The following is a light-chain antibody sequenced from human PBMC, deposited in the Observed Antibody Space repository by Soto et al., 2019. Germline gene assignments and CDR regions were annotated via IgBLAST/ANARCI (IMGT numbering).Light chain of an antibody. CDR1: QTISTY. V-gene: IGKV1-39*01. CDR2: AAS. J-gene: IGKJ5*01. CDR3: QQSYSTPIT. Sequence: DIQMTQSPSSLSASVGDRVTITCWTSQTISTYLNWYQHKPGKAPEVLIYAASNLQSGVPSRFSGSGSGTDFTLTISSLQPADSATYYCQQSYSTPITFGQGTRLEIK.